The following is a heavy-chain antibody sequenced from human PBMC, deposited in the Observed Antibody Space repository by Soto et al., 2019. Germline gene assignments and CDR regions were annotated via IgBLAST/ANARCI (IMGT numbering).Heavy chain of an antibody. J-gene: IGHJ6*02. V-gene: IGHV1-69*13. CDR2: IIPIFGTA. CDR3: ARDKTVGNYYYGMDV. CDR1: GGPFSSYA. Sequence: SVKVSCKASGGPFSSYAISWVRQAPGQGLEWMGGIIPIFGTANYAQKFQGRVTITADESTSTAYMELSSLRSEDTAVYYCARDKTVGNYYYGMDVWGQGTTVTVS. D-gene: IGHD4-17*01.